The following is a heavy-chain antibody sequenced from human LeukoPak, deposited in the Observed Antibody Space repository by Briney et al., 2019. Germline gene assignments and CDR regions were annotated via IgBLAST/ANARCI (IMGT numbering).Heavy chain of an antibody. V-gene: IGHV4-39*01. CDR2: IYYSGST. D-gene: IGHD6-19*01. CDR1: GGSISTDASY. CDR3: ARLFSRGWEYHFGLDV. Sequence: SETLSLTCTVSGGSISTDASYWAWIRQPPGKGLEWIGSIYYSGSTYYSSSLRSRVTLSVDTSKNQFSLKMSSVTAADTAVFYCARLFSRGWEYHFGLDVWGQGTTVTVS. J-gene: IGHJ6*02.